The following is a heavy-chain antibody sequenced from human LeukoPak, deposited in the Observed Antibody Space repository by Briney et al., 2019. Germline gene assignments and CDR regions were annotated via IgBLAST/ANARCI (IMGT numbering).Heavy chain of an antibody. CDR2: TYYRSKWYN. J-gene: IGHJ2*01. CDR1: GDSVSSNSAA. Sequence: QTLSLTFAISGDSVSSNSAAWNWIRQSPSRGLEWLGRTYYRSKWYNDYAVSVKSRITINPDTSKNQFSLQLNSVTPEDTAVYYCARHSPLTTVTTFPYWYFDLWGRGTLVTVSS. CDR3: ARHSPLTTVTTFPYWYFDL. V-gene: IGHV6-1*01. D-gene: IGHD4-17*01.